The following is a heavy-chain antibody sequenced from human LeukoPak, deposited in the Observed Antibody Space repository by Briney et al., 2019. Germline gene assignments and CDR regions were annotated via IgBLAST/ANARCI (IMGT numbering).Heavy chain of an antibody. CDR3: ATFRPKYCSGGSCYSTFGFYYYGMDV. D-gene: IGHD2-15*01. CDR1: GYTFTGYY. Sequence: ASVKVSCKASGYTFTGYYMHWVRQAPGQGLEWMGWINPNSGGTNYAQKFQGRVTMTEDTSTDTAYMELSSLRSEDTAVYYCATFRPKYCSGGSCYSTFGFYYYGMDVWGQGTTVTVSS. CDR2: INPNSGGT. V-gene: IGHV1-2*02. J-gene: IGHJ6*02.